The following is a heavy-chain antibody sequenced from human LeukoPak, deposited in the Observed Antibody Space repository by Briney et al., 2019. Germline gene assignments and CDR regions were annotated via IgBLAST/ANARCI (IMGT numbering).Heavy chain of an antibody. CDR2: MSDDGTVT. Sequence: GGSLRLSCEVSGLPFSRSWMHWVRQLPGRGLMWVSSMSDDGTVTTYADSVKGRFIISRDNAKNSLYLQMNSLRAEDTALYYCAKDIDAWAGTFDYWGQGTLVTVSS. CDR1: GLPFSRSW. D-gene: IGHD6-19*01. V-gene: IGHV3-74*01. CDR3: AKDIDAWAGTFDY. J-gene: IGHJ4*02.